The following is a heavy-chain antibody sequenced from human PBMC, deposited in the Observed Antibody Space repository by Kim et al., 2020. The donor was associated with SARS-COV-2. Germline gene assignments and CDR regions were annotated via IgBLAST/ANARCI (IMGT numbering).Heavy chain of an antibody. CDR1: GFTFNSYW. V-gene: IGHV3-7*04. Sequence: GGSLRLSCAASGFTFNSYWMTWVRQAPGKELEWLADIKQDGSDKYYVDSVKGRFSISRDNSKNSLNLQMNSLRGEDTAVYYCTRVRWRDYWRRASVV. J-gene: IGHJ4*02. D-gene: IGHD6-13*01. CDR2: IKQDGSDK. CDR3: TRVRWRDY.